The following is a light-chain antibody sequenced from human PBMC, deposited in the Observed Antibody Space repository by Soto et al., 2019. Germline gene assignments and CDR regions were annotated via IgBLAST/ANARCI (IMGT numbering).Light chain of an antibody. CDR2: DAS. V-gene: IGKV1-39*01. Sequence: DIQMTQSPSSLSASVGDRVTITCRASQYISRYLNWYQKKPGKAPKFLIYDASSLQSGVPQRFSGSGSGTYFSLSISSLQPEYYATYYCQQSFASPPLTFGGGTKVEIK. CDR1: QYISRY. J-gene: IGKJ4*01. CDR3: QQSFASPPLT.